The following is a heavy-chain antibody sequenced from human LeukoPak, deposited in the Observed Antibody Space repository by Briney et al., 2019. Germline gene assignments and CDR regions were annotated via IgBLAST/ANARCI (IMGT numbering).Heavy chain of an antibody. CDR1: GFIFRSYW. J-gene: IGHJ5*02. CDR3: ARRVVVVPPSEGNWFDP. V-gene: IGHV3-74*01. D-gene: IGHD2-2*01. Sequence: GGSLRLSCAASGFIFRSYWMHWVRQGPGKGLVWFSRINSDGSSTTYADSVKGRFTISRDNAKNTLYLQMNSLRAEDTAVYYCARRVVVVPPSEGNWFDPWGQGTLVTVSS. CDR2: INSDGSST.